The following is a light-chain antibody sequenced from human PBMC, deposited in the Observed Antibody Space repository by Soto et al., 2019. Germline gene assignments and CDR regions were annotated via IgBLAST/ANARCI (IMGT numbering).Light chain of an antibody. CDR3: QQYGSSPPIT. CDR2: GAS. V-gene: IGKV3-20*01. J-gene: IGKJ5*01. Sequence: EIVLTQSPDTLSLSPGERATLSCRASQSVSRSYLAWYRQNPGQAPRVLIYGASNRAPGIPDRFTGSGSGTDYTLTISKVEPEDFAVYYCQQYGSSPPITFGQGTRLEIK. CDR1: QSVSRSY.